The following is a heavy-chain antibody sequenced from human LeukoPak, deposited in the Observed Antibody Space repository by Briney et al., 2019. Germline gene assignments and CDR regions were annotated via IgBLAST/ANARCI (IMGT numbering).Heavy chain of an antibody. CDR3: ARGLDAVAGYPDNWFDP. Sequence: ASVKVSCKASGYAFTTCCINWVRQAPGQGLEWMGWISAYNGNTNYAQKLQGRVTMTTDTSTSTAYMELRSLRSDDTAVYYCARGLDAVAGYPDNWFDPWGQGTLVTVSS. V-gene: IGHV1-18*01. CDR1: GYAFTTCC. D-gene: IGHD6-19*01. CDR2: ISAYNGNT. J-gene: IGHJ5*02.